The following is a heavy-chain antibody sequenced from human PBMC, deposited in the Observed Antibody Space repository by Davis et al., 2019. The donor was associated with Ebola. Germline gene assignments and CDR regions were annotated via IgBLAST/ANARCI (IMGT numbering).Heavy chain of an antibody. CDR2: IDPRDSDT. Sequence: GESLKISCRGSGYNFNMYWIGWVRQLPGRGLEWMGIIDPRDSDTRYSPSFQGHVTFSVDTSINTAYLHWTSLKASDTAMYYCARRGGTVTVDYWGPGTLVTVSS. V-gene: IGHV5-51*01. CDR3: ARRGGTVTVDY. J-gene: IGHJ4*02. CDR1: GYNFNMYW. D-gene: IGHD4-17*01.